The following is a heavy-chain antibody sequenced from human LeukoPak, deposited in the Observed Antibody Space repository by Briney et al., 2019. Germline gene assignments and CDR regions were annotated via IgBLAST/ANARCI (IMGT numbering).Heavy chain of an antibody. CDR1: GFTFSSYA. J-gene: IGHJ4*02. Sequence: GGSLRLSCAASGFTFSSYAMHWVRQAPGKGLEWVAVISYDGSNKYYADSVKGRFTISRDNSKNTLYLQMNSLRAEDTAVYYCASGTRLYSSGWLFDYWGQGTLVTVSS. CDR3: ASGTRLYSSGWLFDY. D-gene: IGHD6-19*01. V-gene: IGHV3-30-3*01. CDR2: ISYDGSNK.